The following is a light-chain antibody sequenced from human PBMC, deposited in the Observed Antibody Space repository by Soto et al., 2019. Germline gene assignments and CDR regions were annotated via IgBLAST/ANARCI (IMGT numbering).Light chain of an antibody. CDR1: QSISRR. J-gene: IGKJ5*01. CDR2: AAS. V-gene: IGKV1-5*01. Sequence: DIQMTQSPSTLSASVGDRVTITCRASQSISRRLAWYQQKPGKAPKLLIYAASTLQSGVPSRFSGSGSGTEFTLTISSLQPEDFATYYCQQSYNIPPITFGQGTRLEIK. CDR3: QQSYNIPPIT.